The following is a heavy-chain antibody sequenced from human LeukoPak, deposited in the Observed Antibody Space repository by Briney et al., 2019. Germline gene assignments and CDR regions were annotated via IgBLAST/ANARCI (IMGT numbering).Heavy chain of an antibody. CDR3: ARDTPSMYSSSLDY. CDR1: GYTFTGYY. CDR2: INPNSGGT. D-gene: IGHD6-13*01. J-gene: IGHJ4*02. V-gene: IGHV1-2*02. Sequence: ASVKVSCKASGYTFTGYYLHWVRQAPGQELEWMGWINPNSGGTTYAQKFQGSVTMTRDTSISTAYMEVSGLKSDDTAVYYCARDTPSMYSSSLDYWGQGTLVTVSS.